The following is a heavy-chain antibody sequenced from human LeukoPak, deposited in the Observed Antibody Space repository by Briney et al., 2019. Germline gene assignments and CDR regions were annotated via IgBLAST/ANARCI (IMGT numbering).Heavy chain of an antibody. V-gene: IGHV3-23*01. J-gene: IGHJ4*02. CDR2: ISGSGGST. Sequence: AGGSLRLSCAASGFTFSSYAMSWVRQAPGKGLEWVSAISGSGGSTYYADSVKGRFTFSRDNSRNTLFLQMNSLRAEDTAVYYCAKGGSDSWYGGYYFDYWGQGTLVTVSS. CDR3: AKGGSDSWYGGYYFDY. CDR1: GFTFSSYA. D-gene: IGHD6-13*01.